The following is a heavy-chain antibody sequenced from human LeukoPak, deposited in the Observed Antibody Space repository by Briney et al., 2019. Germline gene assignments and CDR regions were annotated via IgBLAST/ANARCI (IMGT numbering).Heavy chain of an antibody. CDR1: GFTFSSYG. J-gene: IGHJ6*03. Sequence: GGSLRLSCAASGFTFSSYGMSWVRQAPGKGPEWVGFIRSKAYGGTTEYAASVKGRFTISRDDSKSIAYLQMNSLKTEDTAVYYCTRDRRRFGTYYYYYYMDVWGKGTTVTISS. CDR2: IRSKAYGGTT. D-gene: IGHD3-10*01. CDR3: TRDRRRFGTYYYYYYMDV. V-gene: IGHV3-49*04.